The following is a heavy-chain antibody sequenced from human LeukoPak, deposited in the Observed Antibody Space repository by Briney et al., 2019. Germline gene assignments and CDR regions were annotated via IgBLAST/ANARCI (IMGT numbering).Heavy chain of an antibody. D-gene: IGHD5-24*01. V-gene: IGHV1-46*01. CDR3: ARGGAVGDGYNPFDY. CDR1: GYTFTSYY. Sequence: ASVEVSCKASGYTFTSYYMHWVRQAPGQGLEWMGIINPSGGSTSYAQKFQGRVTMTRDTSTSTVYMELSSLISEDTAVYYCARGGAVGDGYNPFDYWGQGTLVTVSS. CDR2: INPSGGST. J-gene: IGHJ4*02.